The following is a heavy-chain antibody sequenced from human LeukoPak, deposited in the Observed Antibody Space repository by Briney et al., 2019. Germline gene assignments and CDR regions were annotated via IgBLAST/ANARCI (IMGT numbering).Heavy chain of an antibody. CDR2: INNDGRST. J-gene: IGHJ4*02. V-gene: IGHV3-74*01. CDR1: GFAFSFYW. Sequence: GGSLRLSCASSGFAFSFYWMHWVRQAPGKGLVWVSRINNDGRSTSYAGSVKGRFTISRDNAKNTLYLQMNSLRAEDTAVYYCARDNEYCTGGTCRLDYWGQGALVTVSS. D-gene: IGHD2-15*01. CDR3: ARDNEYCTGGTCRLDY.